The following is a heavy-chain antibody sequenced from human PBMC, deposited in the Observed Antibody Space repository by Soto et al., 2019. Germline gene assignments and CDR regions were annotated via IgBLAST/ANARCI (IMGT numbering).Heavy chain of an antibody. D-gene: IGHD4-17*01. CDR2: IYYSGST. Sequence: QVQLQESGPGLVKPSQTLSLTCTVSGDSISSGDYYWSWIRQPPGKGLEWIGYIYYSGSTYYNPSLKSRVTISVDTSKNQFSLKLSSVTAADTAVYYCSSISTSDYALDYWGPGTLVTVSS. V-gene: IGHV4-30-4*01. CDR3: SSISTSDYALDY. J-gene: IGHJ4*02. CDR1: GDSISSGDYY.